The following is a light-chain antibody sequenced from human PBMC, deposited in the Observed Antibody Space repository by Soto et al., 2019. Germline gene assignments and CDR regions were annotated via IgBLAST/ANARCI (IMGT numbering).Light chain of an antibody. Sequence: IPVTKFPASFSASPGDSVTITCRASQGISSYLAWYQQKPGKAPKLLIYAASTLQSGVPSSFSGSGSGTDFTLTIGCLQSEDFARYYCLQYYRYPDTFGQGARMEI. J-gene: IGKJ5*01. V-gene: IGKV1-8*01. CDR1: QGISSY. CDR3: LQYYRYPDT. CDR2: AAS.